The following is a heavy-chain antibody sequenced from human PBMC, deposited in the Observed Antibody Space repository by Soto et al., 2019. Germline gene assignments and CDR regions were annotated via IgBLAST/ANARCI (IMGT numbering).Heavy chain of an antibody. CDR2: IYTSGST. CDR1: GGSISSYY. CDR3: ARVGGGYSSSWYEDSANWFDP. D-gene: IGHD6-13*01. J-gene: IGHJ5*02. V-gene: IGHV4-4*07. Sequence: PSETLSLTSTVSGGSISSYYWSGIRQHTGKGLEWIGRIYTSGSTNYNPSLKSRVTMSVDTSKNQFSLKLSSVTAADTAVYYCARVGGGYSSSWYEDSANWFDPWGQGTLVTVSS.